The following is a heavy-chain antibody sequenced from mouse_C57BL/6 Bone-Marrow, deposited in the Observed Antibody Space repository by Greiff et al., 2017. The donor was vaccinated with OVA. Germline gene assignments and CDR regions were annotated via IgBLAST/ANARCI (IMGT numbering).Heavy chain of an antibody. D-gene: IGHD4-1*01. V-gene: IGHV1-61*01. CDR3: ARWDAMDY. CDR1: GYTFTSYW. Sequence: VQLKQPGAELVRPGSSVKLSCKASGYTFTSYWMDWVKQRPGQGLEWIGNIYPSDSETHYNQKFKDKATLTVDKSSSTAYMQLSSLTSEDSAVYYCARWDAMDYWGQGTSVTVSS. J-gene: IGHJ4*01. CDR2: IYPSDSET.